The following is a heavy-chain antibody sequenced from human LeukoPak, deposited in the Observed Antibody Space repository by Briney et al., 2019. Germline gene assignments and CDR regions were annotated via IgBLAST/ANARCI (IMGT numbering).Heavy chain of an antibody. J-gene: IGHJ6*03. Sequence: SQTLSLTCAISGDSVSSNSAAWNWIRQPPSRGLEWLGRTYYRSKWYNDYAVSVKSRITINPDTSKNQFSLQLNSVTPEDTAVYYCARGRTYYYGSGSYYNVYYYYYMDVWGKGTTVTISS. D-gene: IGHD3-10*01. CDR3: ARGRTYYYGSGSYYNVYYYYYMDV. CDR2: TYYRSKWYN. V-gene: IGHV6-1*01. CDR1: GDSVSSNSAA.